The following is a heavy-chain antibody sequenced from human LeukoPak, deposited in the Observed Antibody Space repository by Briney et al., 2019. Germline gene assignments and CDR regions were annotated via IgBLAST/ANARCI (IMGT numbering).Heavy chain of an antibody. D-gene: IGHD3-22*01. V-gene: IGHV3-21*01. CDR3: ASGRGDYYDSSGYYSY. Sequence: GGSLRLSCAASGFTFSSYSMNWVRQAPGKGLEWVSSISSSSSYIYYADSVKGRFTTSRDNAKNSLYLQMNSLRAEDTAVYYCASGRGDYYDSSGYYSYWGQGTPVTVSS. J-gene: IGHJ4*02. CDR2: ISSSSSYI. CDR1: GFTFSSYS.